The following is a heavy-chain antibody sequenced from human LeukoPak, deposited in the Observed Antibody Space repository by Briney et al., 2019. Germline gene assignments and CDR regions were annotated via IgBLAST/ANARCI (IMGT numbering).Heavy chain of an antibody. J-gene: IGHJ6*03. Sequence: PSETLSLTCAVSGYSISSGYYWGWIRQPPGKGLEWIGSIYHSGSTYYNPSLKRRVTISVDTSKNQFSLKLSSVTAADTAVYYCASQAYYCSSTSCYGFRDYYYYMDVWGKGTTVTVSS. CDR2: IYHSGST. CDR1: GYSISSGYY. CDR3: ASQAYYCSSTSCYGFRDYYYYMDV. D-gene: IGHD2-2*01. V-gene: IGHV4-38-2*01.